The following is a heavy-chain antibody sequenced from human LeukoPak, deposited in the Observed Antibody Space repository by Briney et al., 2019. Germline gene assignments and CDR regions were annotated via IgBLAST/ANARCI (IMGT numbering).Heavy chain of an antibody. Sequence: PGRSLRLSCAASGFTFSSYAMHWVRQAPGKGLEWVAVISYDGSNKYYADSVKGRFTISRDNSKNTLYLQMNSLRAEDTAVYYCANQYSSGWYDMGYFDYWGQGTLVTVSS. CDR3: ANQYSSGWYDMGYFDY. J-gene: IGHJ4*02. CDR2: ISYDGSNK. D-gene: IGHD6-19*01. CDR1: GFTFSSYA. V-gene: IGHV3-30-3*01.